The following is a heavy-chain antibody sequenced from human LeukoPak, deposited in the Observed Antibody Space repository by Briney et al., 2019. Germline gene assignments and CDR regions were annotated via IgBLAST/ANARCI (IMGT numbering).Heavy chain of an antibody. CDR2: ISHDGTNK. D-gene: IGHD2-21*02. V-gene: IGHV3-30*18. J-gene: IGHJ4*02. CDR3: AKDRGDYRVRYFFDY. CDR1: GFTFSSCG. Sequence: GGSLRLSCAASGFTFSSCGMHWVRQAPGKGLEWVAIISHDGTNKYYADSVKGRFTISRDNSKNTLYLQTNSLRAEDTAVYYCAKDRGDYRVRYFFDYWGQGTLVTVSS.